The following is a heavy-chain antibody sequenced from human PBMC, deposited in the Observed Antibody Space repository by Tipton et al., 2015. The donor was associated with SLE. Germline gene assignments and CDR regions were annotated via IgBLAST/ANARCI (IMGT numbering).Heavy chain of an antibody. CDR1: GGSISSSHW. CDR3: ARDFVEGHPTEALDI. D-gene: IGHD2-15*01. J-gene: IGHJ3*02. CDR2: IFHSGSV. V-gene: IGHV4-4*02. Sequence: TLSLTCAVSGGSISSSHWWTWVRQPPGKGLEWIGQIFHSGSVNYNPSLTSRVTMAIDKSKNQFSLKMSSVTAADTAMYYCARDFVEGHPTEALDIWGQGTMVTVSS.